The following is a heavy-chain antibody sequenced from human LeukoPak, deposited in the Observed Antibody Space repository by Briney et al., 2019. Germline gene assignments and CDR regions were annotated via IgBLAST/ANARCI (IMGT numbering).Heavy chain of an antibody. CDR2: ISSSSGYI. V-gene: IGHV3-21*01. J-gene: IGHJ4*02. D-gene: IGHD4-23*01. CDR3: ARDPRPRTTALTPSGYFDY. Sequence: PGGSLRLSCAASGFTFSSYSMNWVRQAPGKGLEWVSSISSSSGYIYYADSLKGRFTISRDNAKNSLYLQMNSLRAEDTAVYYCARDPRPRTTALTPSGYFDYWGQGTLVTVSS. CDR1: GFTFSSYS.